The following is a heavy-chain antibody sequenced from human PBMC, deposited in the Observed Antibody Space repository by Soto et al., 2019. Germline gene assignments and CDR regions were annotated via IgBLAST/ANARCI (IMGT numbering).Heavy chain of an antibody. J-gene: IGHJ5*02. D-gene: IGHD4-4*01. V-gene: IGHV3-23*01. CDR1: GFTFSSYA. CDR3: AKEGATVAENGNCFDP. CDR2: ISRSGGST. Sequence: VGSLRLSCAASGFTFSSYAMSWVRQAPGKGLEWVSAISRSGGSTYYADSVKGRFTISRDNSKNTLYLQMNSLRAEDTAVYYCAKEGATVAENGNCFDPWGQGTLVTVSS.